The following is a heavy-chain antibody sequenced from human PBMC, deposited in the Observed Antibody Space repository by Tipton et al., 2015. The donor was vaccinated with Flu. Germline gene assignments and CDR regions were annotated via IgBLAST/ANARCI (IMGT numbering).Heavy chain of an antibody. CDR1: GYNFATYW. J-gene: IGHJ3*01. CDR3: ARQAKTVPGTLDAFDV. CDR2: IYPGDSHT. V-gene: IGHV5-51*01. Sequence: VQLVQSGAEVKKPGESLEISCKGSGYNFATYWVAWVRQLPGKGLEWMGIIYPGDSHTRYSPSFQGRITISADRSLNTTFLQWSSLRPWNPAIFYCARQAKTVPGTLDAFDVWGQGTRVIVSS. D-gene: IGHD6-19*01.